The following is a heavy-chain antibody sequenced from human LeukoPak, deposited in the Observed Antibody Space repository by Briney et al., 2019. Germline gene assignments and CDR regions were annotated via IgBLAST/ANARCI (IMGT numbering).Heavy chain of an antibody. J-gene: IGHJ4*02. Sequence: ASVKVSCKASGYTFTSYYMHWVRQAPGQGLEWMGRIIPILGIANYAQKFQGRVTITADKSTSTAYMELSSLRSEDTAVYYCASLTGTDNYWGQGTLVTVSS. CDR3: ASLTGTDNY. D-gene: IGHD1-20*01. V-gene: IGHV1-69*02. CDR2: IIPILGIA. CDR1: GYTFTSYY.